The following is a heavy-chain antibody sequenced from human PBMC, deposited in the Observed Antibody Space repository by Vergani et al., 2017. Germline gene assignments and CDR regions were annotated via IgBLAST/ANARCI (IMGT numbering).Heavy chain of an antibody. J-gene: IGHJ5*02. CDR1: GGSISSSSYY. V-gene: IGHV4-39*01. CDR3: ARGAYDILTGRFSGWFDP. D-gene: IGHD3-9*01. Sequence: QLQLQESGPGLVKPSETLSLTCTVSGGSISSSSYYWGWIRQPPGKGLEWIGSIYYSGSTYYNQSLKSRVTIFVDTSKNQSSLKRSSVTAADTAVYYCARGAYDILTGRFSGWFDPWGQGTLVTVSS. CDR2: IYYSGST.